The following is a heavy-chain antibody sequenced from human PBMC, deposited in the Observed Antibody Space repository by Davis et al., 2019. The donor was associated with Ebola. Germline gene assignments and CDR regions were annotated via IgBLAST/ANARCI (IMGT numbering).Heavy chain of an antibody. CDR2: IYPGDSET. J-gene: IGHJ4*02. Sequence: GESLKISCKGSGYKFPNYWIAWVRQTPGKGLECMGIIYPGDSETRYSPSFQGQVTISADKSITTAYLQWSSLKASDTAMYYCARGTDGYNPGGYFDSWGQGTLVTVSS. CDR1: GYKFPNYW. CDR3: ARGTDGYNPGGYFDS. D-gene: IGHD5-24*01. V-gene: IGHV5-51*01.